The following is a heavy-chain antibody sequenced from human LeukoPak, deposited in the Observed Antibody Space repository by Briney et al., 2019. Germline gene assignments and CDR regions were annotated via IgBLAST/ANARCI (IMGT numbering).Heavy chain of an antibody. CDR2: ISYSGET. J-gene: IGHJ2*01. CDR3: AKSHPAVTTTDWYFDL. D-gene: IGHD4-17*01. V-gene: IGHV4-59*03. CDR1: GGSFSSDY. Sequence: PSETLSLTCTVSGGSFSSDYWSWIRQSPGEGLEWIGYISYSGETKYSPSLKSRVTTSGDRSKNTFSLRMTSVTAADTAVYFCAKSHPAVTTTDWYFDLWGRGTLVTISS.